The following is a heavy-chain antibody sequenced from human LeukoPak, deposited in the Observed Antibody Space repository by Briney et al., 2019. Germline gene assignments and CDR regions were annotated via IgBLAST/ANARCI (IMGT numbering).Heavy chain of an antibody. CDR2: IYYTGST. Sequence: SETLSLTCTVSGVSINSNDYYWGWIRQPPGKGLGWIGSIYYTGSTYYNPSLKSRVTISVDTSKNQFSLQLTSVTAADTAVYYCARAAPHIDYWGQGTLVTVSS. J-gene: IGHJ4*02. CDR1: GVSINSNDYY. CDR3: ARAAPHIDY. V-gene: IGHV4-39*01.